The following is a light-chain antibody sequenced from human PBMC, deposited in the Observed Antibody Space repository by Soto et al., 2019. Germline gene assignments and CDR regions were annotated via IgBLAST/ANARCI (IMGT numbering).Light chain of an antibody. Sequence: DIQMTQSPSPLSASVGDSATITCSASQTIKTYLNWYRHKPGEAPKLLIYAASRLQAGVPSSFRGSGAGTFFTLSISSLQTEDVATYYCHLTYSTPGTFGQGTKVEV. CDR1: QTIKTY. V-gene: IGKV1-39*01. J-gene: IGKJ1*01. CDR2: AAS. CDR3: HLTYSTPGT.